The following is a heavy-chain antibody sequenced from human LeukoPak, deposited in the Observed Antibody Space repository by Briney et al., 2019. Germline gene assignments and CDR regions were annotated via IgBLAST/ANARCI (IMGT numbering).Heavy chain of an antibody. CDR2: IIPILGIA. D-gene: IGHD2-21*02. Sequence: ASVKVSCKASGGTFSSYAISWVRQAPGQGLEWMGRIIPILGIANYAQKFQGRVTITADKSTSTAYMELSSLRSEDTAVYYCASFTEEGVTALDYWGQGTLVTVSS. J-gene: IGHJ4*02. CDR3: ASFTEEGVTALDY. CDR1: GGTFSSYA. V-gene: IGHV1-69*04.